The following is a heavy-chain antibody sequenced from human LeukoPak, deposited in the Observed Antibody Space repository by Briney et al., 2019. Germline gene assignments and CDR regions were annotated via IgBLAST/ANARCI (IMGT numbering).Heavy chain of an antibody. J-gene: IGHJ4*02. CDR3: ARLMTGPYFFDY. Sequence: GGSLRLSCAAFGFTVSSNYMSWVRQAPGKGLEWVSVIYSGGSTYYADSVKGRFTISRDNARNSLYLQMHSLRAEDTAVYYCARLMTGPYFFDYWGQGTLVTVSS. CDR2: IYSGGST. V-gene: IGHV3-53*01. CDR1: GFTVSSNY. D-gene: IGHD3-9*01.